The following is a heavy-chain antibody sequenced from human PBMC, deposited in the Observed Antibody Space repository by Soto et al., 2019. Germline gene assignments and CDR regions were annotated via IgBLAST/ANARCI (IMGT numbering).Heavy chain of an antibody. D-gene: IGHD4-17*01. V-gene: IGHV3-33*01. CDR2: IWYDGSDK. Sequence: QMQLVESGGRVVQPGTSLRLSCAASGFTFSNYAMHWVRQAPGKGLEWVTIIWYDGSDKNYGDSVKGRFTISRDNSKNTLYLQMNSLRVEDTAVYYCARDSGGDYHNYYMDVWGKGTTVTVSS. J-gene: IGHJ6*03. CDR3: ARDSGGDYHNYYMDV. CDR1: GFTFSNYA.